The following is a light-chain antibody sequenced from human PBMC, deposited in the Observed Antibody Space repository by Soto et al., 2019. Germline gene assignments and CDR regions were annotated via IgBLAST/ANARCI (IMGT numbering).Light chain of an antibody. Sequence: EIVMTQSPATLSVSPGGRATLSCRASQSISGTLAWYQQKPGQAPRLLIYGASTRATSFPARFSGSGSGTDFTLTIRSMQSAAVAVYSCQQYHNWPWKFGQGTKVDIK. V-gene: IGKV3-15*01. CDR1: QSISGT. CDR3: QQYHNWPWK. CDR2: GAS. J-gene: IGKJ1*01.